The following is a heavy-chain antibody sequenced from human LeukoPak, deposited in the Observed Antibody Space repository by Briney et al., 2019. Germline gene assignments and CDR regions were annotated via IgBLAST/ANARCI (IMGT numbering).Heavy chain of an antibody. CDR1: GGSISSYY. J-gene: IGHJ3*02. Sequence: TSETLSLTCTVSGGSISSYYWSWIRQPAGKGLEWIGRTYTSGSTNYNPSLKSRVTMSVDTSKNQFSLKLSSVTAADTAVYYCARSPYYYGSGSLGDAFDIWGQGTMVTVSS. CDR2: TYTSGST. V-gene: IGHV4-4*07. D-gene: IGHD3-10*01. CDR3: ARSPYYYGSGSLGDAFDI.